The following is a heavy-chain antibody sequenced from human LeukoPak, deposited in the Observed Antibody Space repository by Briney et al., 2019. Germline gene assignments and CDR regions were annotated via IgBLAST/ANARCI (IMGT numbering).Heavy chain of an antibody. CDR1: GFTVSSNY. D-gene: IGHD2-2*01. J-gene: IGHJ6*04. CDR2: IYSGGST. Sequence: PGGSLRLSCAASGFTVSSNYMSWVRQAPGKGLEWVSVIYSGGSTYYADSVKGRFTISRDNSKNTLYLQMNSLRAEDTAVYYCARESCSSTSCLSTYYYYYYGMDVWGKGTTVTVSS. CDR3: ARESCSSTSCLSTYYYYYYGMDV. V-gene: IGHV3-53*01.